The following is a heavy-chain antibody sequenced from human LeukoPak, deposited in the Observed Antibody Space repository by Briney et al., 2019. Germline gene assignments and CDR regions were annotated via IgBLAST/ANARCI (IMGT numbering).Heavy chain of an antibody. CDR3: ASSTYYYDSSGYYSYALDI. V-gene: IGHV1-46*01. CDR2: INPSGGST. Sequence: GASVKVSCKASGYTFTSYYMHWVRQAPGQGLEWMGIINPSGGSTSYAQKFQGRVTMTRDTSTSTVYMELSSLRSEDTAVYYCASSTYYYDSSGYYSYALDIWGQGTMVTVSS. D-gene: IGHD3-22*01. J-gene: IGHJ3*02. CDR1: GYTFTSYY.